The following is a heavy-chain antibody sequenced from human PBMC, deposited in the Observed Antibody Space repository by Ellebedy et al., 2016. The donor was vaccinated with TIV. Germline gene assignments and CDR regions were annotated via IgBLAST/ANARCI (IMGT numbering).Heavy chain of an antibody. V-gene: IGHV4-61*08. CDR2: IYYSGST. J-gene: IGHJ5*02. CDR1: GGSISSGGYY. D-gene: IGHD6-19*01. Sequence: SETLSLTXTVSGGSISSGGYYWSWIRQHPGKGLEWIGYIYYSGSTNYNPSLKSRVTISVDTSKNQFSLKLSSVTAADTAVYYCARAWYSSGWYTPWGQGTLVTVSS. CDR3: ARAWYSSGWYTP.